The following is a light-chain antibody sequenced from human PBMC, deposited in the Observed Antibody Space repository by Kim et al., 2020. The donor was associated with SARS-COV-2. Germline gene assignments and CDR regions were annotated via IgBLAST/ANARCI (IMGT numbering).Light chain of an antibody. CDR1: SSDVGGYNF. CDR3: SSYTSSSTVV. Sequence: QSALTQRASVSGSPGQSITLSCTGTSSDVGGYNFVSWFQQHPGKAPTILIYDVSRRPSGISNRFSGSKSGNTASLTISGLQAEDEADYYCSSYTSSSTVVFGGGTQLTVL. J-gene: IGLJ3*02. CDR2: DVS. V-gene: IGLV2-14*01.